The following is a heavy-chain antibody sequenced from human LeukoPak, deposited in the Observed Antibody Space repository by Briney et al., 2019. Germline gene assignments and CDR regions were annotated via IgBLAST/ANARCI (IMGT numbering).Heavy chain of an antibody. Sequence: GGSLRLSCTASGFTFGDYAMSWVRQAPGKGLEWVGFIRSKAYGGTTEYAASVKGRFTISRDDSKSIAYLQMNSLKTEDTAVYYCTRERWELPYFDYWGQGTLVTVSS. V-gene: IGHV3-49*04. D-gene: IGHD1-26*01. CDR2: IRSKAYGGTT. CDR3: TRERWELPYFDY. J-gene: IGHJ4*02. CDR1: GFTFGDYA.